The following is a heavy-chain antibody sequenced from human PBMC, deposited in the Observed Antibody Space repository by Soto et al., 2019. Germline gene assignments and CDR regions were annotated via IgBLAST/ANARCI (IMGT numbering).Heavy chain of an antibody. J-gene: IGHJ6*02. Sequence: GGSLRLSCAASGFTFSSYSMNWVRQAPGKGLEWVSSISSSSSYIYYADSVKGRFTISRDNAKNSLYLQMNSLRAEDTAVYYCARDLKELELSDYYYYYGMDVWGQGTTVTVSS. D-gene: IGHD1-7*01. V-gene: IGHV3-21*01. CDR2: ISSSSSYI. CDR1: GFTFSSYS. CDR3: ARDLKELELSDYYYYYGMDV.